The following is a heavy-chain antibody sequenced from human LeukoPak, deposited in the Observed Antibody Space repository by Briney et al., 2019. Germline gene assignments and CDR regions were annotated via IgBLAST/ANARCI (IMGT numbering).Heavy chain of an antibody. CDR3: AKVVQYTASTRTGLDY. CDR2: ILYDGSYK. V-gene: IGHV3-33*06. Sequence: GGSLRLSCAAAGFIFSNYGMHCVRQAPGKGLDWVAVILYDGSYKYYADSVKGRFTISRDNSKNTLYLQLNSLRADDTDIYYCAKVVQYTASTRTGLDYWGQGTLVTASS. J-gene: IGHJ4*02. CDR1: GFIFSNYG. D-gene: IGHD5-18*01.